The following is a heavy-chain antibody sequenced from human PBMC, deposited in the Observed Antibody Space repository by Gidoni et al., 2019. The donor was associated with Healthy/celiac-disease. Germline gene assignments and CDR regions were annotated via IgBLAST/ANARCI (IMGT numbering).Heavy chain of an antibody. CDR2: ISSRSSYI. V-gene: IGHV3-21*01. Sequence: EVQLVESGGGLVKPGGSLRLSRAAAGFTFSSYSMNWVRQAPGKGLEWVSSISSRSSYIYYADSVKSRFTISRDNAKHSLYLQMNSLRAEDTAVYYCAWDMYYYASSGSKGPDGRVWGQGTTVTVSS. CDR3: AWDMYYYASSGSKGPDGRV. D-gene: IGHD3-22*01. CDR1: GFTFSSYS. J-gene: IGHJ6*02.